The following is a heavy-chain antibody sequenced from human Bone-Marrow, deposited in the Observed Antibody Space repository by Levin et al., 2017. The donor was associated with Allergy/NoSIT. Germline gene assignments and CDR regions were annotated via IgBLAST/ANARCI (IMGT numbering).Heavy chain of an antibody. D-gene: IGHD4-17*01. V-gene: IGHV1-24*01. Sequence: GGSLRLSCKVSGHTLIDLAMHWVRQAPGKGLEWMGGYDPEDGETNYAQKFRGRVTMTEDTSTDTAYMELSSLRSEDTAVYYCATKNDYGDYGGGWYFDLWGRGTLVTVSS. CDR2: YDPEDGET. CDR1: GHTLIDLA. J-gene: IGHJ2*01. CDR3: ATKNDYGDYGGGWYFDL.